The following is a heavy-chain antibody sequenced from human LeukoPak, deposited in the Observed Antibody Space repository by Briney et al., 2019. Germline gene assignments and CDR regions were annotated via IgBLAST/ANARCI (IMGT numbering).Heavy chain of an antibody. CDR2: ITNKAFGGTA. D-gene: IGHD1-26*01. CDR3: VTEVSGSFPT. CDR1: GFTFSSYG. V-gene: IGHV3-49*03. Sequence: GGSLRLSCAASGFTFSSYGMSWFRQTPEKGLEGVGFITNKAFGGTAEYAASVKGRFTISRDDSRSIAYLQMDNLRTEDTGVYYCVTEVSGSFPTWGQGTLVTVSS. J-gene: IGHJ4*02.